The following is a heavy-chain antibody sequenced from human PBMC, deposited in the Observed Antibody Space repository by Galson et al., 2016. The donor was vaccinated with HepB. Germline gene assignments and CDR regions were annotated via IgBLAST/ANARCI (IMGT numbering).Heavy chain of an antibody. CDR3: AKDAASYYYDSSAYYYDH. Sequence: SLRLSCAASGFTFITYAMTWVRQAPGKGLEWVSSISSGGTTYYADSVKGRFTISRDNSRSTLYLHMTSLRAGDTAVYYCAKDAASYYYDSSAYYYDHWGQGTLVTVSS. CDR2: ISSGGTT. CDR1: GFTFITYA. V-gene: IGHV3-23*01. D-gene: IGHD3-22*01. J-gene: IGHJ4*02.